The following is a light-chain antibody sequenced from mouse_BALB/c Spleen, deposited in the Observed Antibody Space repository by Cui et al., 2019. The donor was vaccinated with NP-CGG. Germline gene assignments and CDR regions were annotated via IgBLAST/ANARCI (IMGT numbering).Light chain of an antibody. J-gene: IGLJ1*01. Sequence: QAVVTQDSALTTSPGETVTLTCRSSTGAVTTSNYANWVQEKPDHLFTGLIGGTSGRVPGVPARFSGSLIGDKAALTISGAQTEDEAIYFCALWYSNHWVFGGGTKLTVL. CDR3: ALWYSNHWV. V-gene: IGLV1*01. CDR2: GTS. CDR1: TGAVTTSNY.